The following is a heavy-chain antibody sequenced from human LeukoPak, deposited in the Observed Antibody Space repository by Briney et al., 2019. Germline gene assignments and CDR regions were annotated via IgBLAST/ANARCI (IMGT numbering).Heavy chain of an antibody. J-gene: IGHJ3*02. CDR1: GFTFSSYA. V-gene: IGHV3-64D*06. CDR3: VKSVTTGTGGAFDI. Sequence: EGSLRLSCSASGFTFSSYAMHWVRQAPGKGLEYVSAISSNGGSTYYADSVKGRFTISRDNSKNTLYLQMSSLRAEDTAVYYCVKSVTTGTGGAFDIWGQGTMVTVSS. CDR2: ISSNGGST. D-gene: IGHD1-1*01.